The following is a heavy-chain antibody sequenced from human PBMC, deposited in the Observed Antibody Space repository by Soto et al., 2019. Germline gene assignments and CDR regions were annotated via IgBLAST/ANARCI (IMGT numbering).Heavy chain of an antibody. CDR1: GFTFRSYA. Sequence: PGGSLRLSCAASGFTFRSYAMSWVRQAPGKGLEWVSGISGSGISTHYADSVKGRFTISRDNAKNSLYLQMNSLRAEDTAVYYCAREGGNLNWFDPWGQGTLVTVSS. V-gene: IGHV3-23*01. CDR2: ISGSGIST. J-gene: IGHJ5*02. D-gene: IGHD1-26*01. CDR3: AREGGNLNWFDP.